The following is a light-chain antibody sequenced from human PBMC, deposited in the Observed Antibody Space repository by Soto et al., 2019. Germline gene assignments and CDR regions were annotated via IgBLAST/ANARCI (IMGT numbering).Light chain of an antibody. J-gene: IGKJ3*01. CDR3: QKYNSGPPVT. V-gene: IGKV1-27*01. CDR1: QGISNY. CDR2: AAS. Sequence: DIQMTQSPSSLSASVGDRVTITCRASQGISNYLAWYQQKPGQVPKLLIYAASTLQSGVPSRFSGSGSGTDFTLTISSLQPEYVGSYYCQKYNSGPPVTFGPGTKVDIK.